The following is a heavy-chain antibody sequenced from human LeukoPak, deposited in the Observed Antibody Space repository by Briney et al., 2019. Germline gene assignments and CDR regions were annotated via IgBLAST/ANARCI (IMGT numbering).Heavy chain of an antibody. D-gene: IGHD6-6*01. V-gene: IGHV4-38-2*02. Sequence: KPSETLSLTCTVSGYSISSGYYWGWIRQPPGKGLEWIGSIYHSGSTYYNPSLKSRVTISVDTSKNQFSLKLSSVTAADTAVYYCARSSIAARPGWFDPWGQGTLVTVSS. CDR3: ARSSIAARPGWFDP. CDR2: IYHSGST. CDR1: GYSISSGYY. J-gene: IGHJ5*02.